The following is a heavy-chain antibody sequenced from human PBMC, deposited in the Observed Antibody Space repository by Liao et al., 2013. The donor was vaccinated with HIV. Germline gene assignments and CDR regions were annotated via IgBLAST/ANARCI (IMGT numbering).Heavy chain of an antibody. Sequence: QVQLQQWGAGLLKPSETLSLTCAVYGGSFSGYYWSWIRQPPGKGLEWIGEINHSGTTNYNPSLKSRVTISVDTSKNQISLKVRSVTAADTALYYCARVDAGYDYWGQGTLVTVSS. CDR3: ARVDAGYDY. J-gene: IGHJ4*02. V-gene: IGHV4-34*01. CDR1: GGSFSGYY. D-gene: IGHD5-12*01. CDR2: INHSGTT.